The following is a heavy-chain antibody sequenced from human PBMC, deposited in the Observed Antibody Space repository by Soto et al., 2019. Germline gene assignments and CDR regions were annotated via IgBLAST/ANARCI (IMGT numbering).Heavy chain of an antibody. Sequence: GGSLRLSCAASGFTFSSYAMSWVRQAPGKGLEWVSAISGSGGSTYYADSVKGRFTISRDNAKNSLYLQMNSLRAEDTAVYYCARDNTMKVVANAFDTWGQGTMVTVSS. J-gene: IGHJ3*02. V-gene: IGHV3-23*01. D-gene: IGHD3-22*01. CDR1: GFTFSSYA. CDR2: ISGSGGST. CDR3: ARDNTMKVVANAFDT.